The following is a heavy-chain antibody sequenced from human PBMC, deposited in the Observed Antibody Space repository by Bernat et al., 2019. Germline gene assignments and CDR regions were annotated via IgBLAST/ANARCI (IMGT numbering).Heavy chain of an antibody. CDR1: GFTFSSYA. Sequence: EVQLLESGGGLVQPGGSLRLSCAASGFTFSSYAMSWVRQAPGKGLEWVSAIRGSGGSTYYADSVKGRFTISRDNSKNTLYLQMNSLRAEDTAVYYCAKTKWFYTYYFDYWGQGTLVTVSS. CDR3: AKTKWFYTYYFDY. V-gene: IGHV3-23*01. J-gene: IGHJ4*02. CDR2: IRGSGGST. D-gene: IGHD3-22*01.